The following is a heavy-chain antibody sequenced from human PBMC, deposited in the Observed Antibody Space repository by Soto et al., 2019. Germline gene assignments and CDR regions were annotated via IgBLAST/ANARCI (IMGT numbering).Heavy chain of an antibody. CDR2: IFPSDSDT. V-gene: IGHV5-51*01. D-gene: IGHD3-3*01. CDR3: TRHGTRSAYGHMDV. CDR1: GYSFTSHW. Sequence: RGESLKISCQGSGYSFTSHWIGWVRQMPGKGLESMGIIFPSDSDTRYSPSFQGQVTISVDKSINTAYLQWSSLKASDSALYYCTRHGTRSAYGHMDVWGQGTTVTVSS. J-gene: IGHJ6*02.